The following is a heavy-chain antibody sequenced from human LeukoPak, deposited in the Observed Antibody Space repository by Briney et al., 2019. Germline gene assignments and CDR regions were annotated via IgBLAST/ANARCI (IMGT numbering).Heavy chain of an antibody. J-gene: IGHJ4*02. D-gene: IGHD2-2*01. CDR2: INHSGST. CDR3: ARVYCSSTSCYGDY. Sequence: SETLSLTCTVSGGSISSGGYYWSWIRQPPGKGLEWIGEINHSGSTNYNPSLKSRVTISVDTSKNQFSLKLSSVTAADTAVYYCARVYCSSTSCYGDYWGQGTLVTVSS. CDR1: GGSISSGGYY. V-gene: IGHV4-39*07.